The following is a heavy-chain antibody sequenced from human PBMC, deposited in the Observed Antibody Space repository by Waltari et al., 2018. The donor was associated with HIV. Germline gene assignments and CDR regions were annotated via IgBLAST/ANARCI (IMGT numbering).Heavy chain of an antibody. J-gene: IGHJ4*02. D-gene: IGHD4-4*01. CDR2: INPNSGGT. V-gene: IGHV1-2*06. CDR1: GYTFTGYY. Sequence: QVQLVQSGAEVKKPGASVKVSCKASGYTFTGYYTHWVRQAPGQGLEWMGRINPNSGGTNSAQKFQGRVTMTRDTSISTAYMELSRLRSDDTAVYYCARERDYSISFDYWGQGTLVTVSS. CDR3: ARERDYSISFDY.